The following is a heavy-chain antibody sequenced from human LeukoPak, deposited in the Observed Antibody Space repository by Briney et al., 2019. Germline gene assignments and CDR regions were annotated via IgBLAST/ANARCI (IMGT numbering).Heavy chain of an antibody. Sequence: GGSLRLSCAASGFTVSSNYMSWVRPAPGKGLGWVSVIYSGGSTYYADSVKGRFTISRDNSKNTLYLQMNSLRAEDTAVFYCARDDGSGWAFDYWGQGTLVTVSS. V-gene: IGHV3-53*01. J-gene: IGHJ4*02. CDR2: IYSGGST. CDR3: ARDDGSGWAFDY. D-gene: IGHD6-19*01. CDR1: GFTVSSNY.